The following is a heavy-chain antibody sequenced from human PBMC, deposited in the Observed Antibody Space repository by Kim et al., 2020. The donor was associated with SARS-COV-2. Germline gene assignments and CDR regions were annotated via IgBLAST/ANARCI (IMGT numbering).Heavy chain of an antibody. CDR1: GGSSNSYI. Sequence: SVKVSCKASGGSSNSYIISWVRQVPGQGLEWVGGIIPVLRKTNYAQKFQGRVTITADDSTNTAYMELNSLRFEDTAIYYCASETTGIVADGPYYYYAMDFWGQGTTVTVSS. CDR3: ASETTGIVADGPYYYYAMDF. V-gene: IGHV1-69*13. D-gene: IGHD6-13*01. CDR2: IIPVLRKT. J-gene: IGHJ6*02.